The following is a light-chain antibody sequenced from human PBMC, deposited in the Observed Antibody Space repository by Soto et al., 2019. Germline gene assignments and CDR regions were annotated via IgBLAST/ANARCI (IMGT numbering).Light chain of an antibody. Sequence: QSALTQPASVSGSPGQSITISCTGTSSDVGGYNYVSWYQQHPGKAPKSMIYEVSNRPSGVSNRFSGSKSGNTASLTISGLQAEYEAEYYCSSYTSSNTWVFGGGTKLTVL. CDR2: EVS. J-gene: IGLJ3*02. CDR3: SSYTSSNTWV. V-gene: IGLV2-14*01. CDR1: SSDVGGYNY.